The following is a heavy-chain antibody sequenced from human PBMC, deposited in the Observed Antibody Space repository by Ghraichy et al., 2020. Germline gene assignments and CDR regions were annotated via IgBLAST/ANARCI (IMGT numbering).Heavy chain of an antibody. Sequence: LSLPCAASGFTFNYYWMTWVRQAPGKGLEWVANIKQDGSEKYYVDSVKGRFTISRDNAKNSLYLQMNNLRAEDTAVYYCASRPISDCSGGSCYGVYWGQGTLVTVSS. CDR3: ASRPISDCSGGSCYGVY. V-gene: IGHV3-7*01. J-gene: IGHJ4*02. CDR1: GFTFNYYW. D-gene: IGHD2-15*01. CDR2: IKQDGSEK.